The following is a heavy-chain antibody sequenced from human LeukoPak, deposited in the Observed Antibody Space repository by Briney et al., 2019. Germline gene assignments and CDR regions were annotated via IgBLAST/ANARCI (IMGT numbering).Heavy chain of an antibody. CDR2: FYYSGST. CDR1: GGSISSYY. D-gene: IGHD6-13*01. J-gene: IGHJ4*02. V-gene: IGHV4-59*01. CDR3: ASSIAAAIHFDY. Sequence: SETLSLTCTVSGGSISSYYWSWIRQPPGKGLEWIGYFYYSGSTNYSPSLKSRVAISADSCKNQFSLKLSSVTAADTAVYYCASSIAAAIHFDYWGQGTLVTVSS.